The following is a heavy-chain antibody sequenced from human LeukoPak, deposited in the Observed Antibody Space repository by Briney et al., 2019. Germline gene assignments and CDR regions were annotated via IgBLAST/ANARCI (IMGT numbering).Heavy chain of an antibody. CDR1: GFTFDTYG. CDR2: ISGGGGST. J-gene: IGHJ4*02. CDR3: AKGMSFGSGSSLEY. D-gene: IGHD3-10*01. V-gene: IGHV3-23*01. Sequence: GGSLRLSCSASGFTFDTYGMTWVRQAPGKGLEWVSAISGGGGSTYYADSVKGRFTISRDNSQNTMVLQVKSLKVEDTAVYYCAKGMSFGSGSSLEYWGQGTLVAVSS.